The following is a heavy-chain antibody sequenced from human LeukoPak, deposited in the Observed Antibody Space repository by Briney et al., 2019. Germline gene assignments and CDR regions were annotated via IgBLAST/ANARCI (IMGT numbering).Heavy chain of an antibody. D-gene: IGHD6-19*01. CDR3: AKGIAVAGRGNDY. CDR1: GFTFSSYW. J-gene: IGHJ4*02. CDR2: IKQDGSEK. Sequence: GGSLRLSCAASGFTFSSYWMSWVRQAPGKGLEWVANIKQDGSEKYYVDSVKGRFTISRDNAKNSLYLQMNSLRAEDTAVYYCAKGIAVAGRGNDYWGQGTLVTVSS. V-gene: IGHV3-7*03.